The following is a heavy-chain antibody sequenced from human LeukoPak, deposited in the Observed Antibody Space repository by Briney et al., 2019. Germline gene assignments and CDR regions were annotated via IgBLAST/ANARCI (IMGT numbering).Heavy chain of an antibody. CDR1: GGSINSSGYY. CDR2: IYYSGST. CDR3: ATVDTAMPYYFDY. V-gene: IGHV4-31*11. D-gene: IGHD5-18*01. Sequence: SETLLLTCAVSGGSINSSGYYWSWIRQHPGKGLERIGYIYYSGSTYYNPSLKSRVTISVDTSKNQFSLKLSSVTAADTAVYYCATVDTAMPYYFDYWGQGTLVTVSS. J-gene: IGHJ4*02.